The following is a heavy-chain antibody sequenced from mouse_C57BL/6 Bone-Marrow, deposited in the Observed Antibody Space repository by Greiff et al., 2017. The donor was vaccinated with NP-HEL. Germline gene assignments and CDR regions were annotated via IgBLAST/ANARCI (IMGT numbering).Heavy chain of an antibody. D-gene: IGHD2-3*01. CDR1: GYTFTDYY. CDR2: INPYNGGT. CDR3: ARLYDYGYFDV. Sequence: VQLQQSGPVLVKPGASVKMSCKASGYTFTDYYMNWVKQSHGKSLEWIGVINPYNGGTSYNQKFKGKATLTVDKSSSTAYMELNSLTSEDSAVYDCARLYDYGYFDVWGTGTTVTVSS. V-gene: IGHV1-19*01. J-gene: IGHJ1*03.